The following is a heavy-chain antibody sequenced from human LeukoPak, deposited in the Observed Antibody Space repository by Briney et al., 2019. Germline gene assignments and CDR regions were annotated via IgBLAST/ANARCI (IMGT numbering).Heavy chain of an antibody. CDR1: GGTFSSYA. Sequence: ASVKVSCKASGGTFSSYAISWVRQAPGQGLEWMGGIIPIFGTANYAQKFQGRVTITADKSTSTAYMELSSLRSEDTAVYYCAREVTYYYGSGSYSFDYWGRGTLVTVSS. CDR3: AREVTYYYGSGSYSFDY. J-gene: IGHJ4*02. V-gene: IGHV1-69*06. D-gene: IGHD3-10*01. CDR2: IIPIFGTA.